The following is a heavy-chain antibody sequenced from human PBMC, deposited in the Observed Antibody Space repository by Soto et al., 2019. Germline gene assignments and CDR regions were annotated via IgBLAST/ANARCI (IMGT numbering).Heavy chain of an antibody. D-gene: IGHD6-13*01. CDR2: ISGSGGST. Sequence: GGSLRLSCAASGFTFSSYAMSWVRQAPGKGLEWVSAISGSGGSTYYADSVKGRFTISRDNPKNTLYLQMNSLRAEDTAVYYCAKDLLESSIAAAGSDYWGQGTLVTVSS. V-gene: IGHV3-23*01. J-gene: IGHJ4*02. CDR1: GFTFSSYA. CDR3: AKDLLESSIAAAGSDY.